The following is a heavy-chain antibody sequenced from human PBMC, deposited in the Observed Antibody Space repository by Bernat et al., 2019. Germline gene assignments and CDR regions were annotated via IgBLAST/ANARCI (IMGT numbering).Heavy chain of an antibody. J-gene: IGHJ4*02. Sequence: EVQLVESGGGLVQPGRSLRLSCAASGFTFDDYAMHWVRQAPGKGLEWVSGISWNSGSIGYADSVKGRFTISRDNAKNSLYLQMNSLRAEDTAFYYCAKDNEYLVSKLRSSWYSHWGQGTLVTVSS. CDR3: AKDNEYLVSKLRSSWYSH. V-gene: IGHV3-9*01. D-gene: IGHD6-13*01. CDR2: ISWNSGSI. CDR1: GFTFDDYA.